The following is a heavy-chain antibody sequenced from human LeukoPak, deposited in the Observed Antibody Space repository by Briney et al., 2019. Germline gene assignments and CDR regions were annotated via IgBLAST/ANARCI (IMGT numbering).Heavy chain of an antibody. V-gene: IGHV3-23*01. J-gene: IGHJ4*02. D-gene: IGHD6-19*01. Sequence: PGGSLRLSCAASGFPFSSYGMSWVRQAPGRGLEWVSAISGSGGHTYYADSVKGRFTISRDNSKNTLYLQMNSLRAEDTAVYYCAREGSRAVAGILGYWGQGTLVTVSS. CDR2: ISGSGGHT. CDR3: AREGSRAVAGILGY. CDR1: GFPFSSYG.